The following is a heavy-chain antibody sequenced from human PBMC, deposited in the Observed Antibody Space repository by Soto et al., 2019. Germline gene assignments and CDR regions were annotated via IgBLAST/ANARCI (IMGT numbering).Heavy chain of an antibody. Sequence: EVQLVESGGGLVKPGGSLRLSCAASGFTFSSYSMNWVRQAPGKGLEWVSSISSSSSYIYYADSVKGRFTISRDNAKNSLYLQMNSLRAEDTAVYYCARGHAAAGPPLDYWGQGTLVTVSS. V-gene: IGHV3-21*01. D-gene: IGHD6-13*01. CDR2: ISSSSSYI. J-gene: IGHJ4*02. CDR3: ARGHAAAGPPLDY. CDR1: GFTFSSYS.